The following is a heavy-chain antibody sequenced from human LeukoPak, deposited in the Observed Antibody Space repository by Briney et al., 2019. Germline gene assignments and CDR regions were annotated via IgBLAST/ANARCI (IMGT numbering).Heavy chain of an antibody. V-gene: IGHV1-18*01. CDR3: ARSGHRRYYYVSGPDY. CDR2: ISGYNGHT. J-gene: IGHJ4*02. Sequence: ASVKVSCKASGYTFTNYGLSWVRQAPGQGLKWMGWISGYNGHTNYAQKVQGRVTMTIDTSTSTAYMELRSLRSDDTAVYYCARSGHRRYYYVSGPDYWGQGTLVTVSS. CDR1: GYTFTNYG. D-gene: IGHD3-10*01.